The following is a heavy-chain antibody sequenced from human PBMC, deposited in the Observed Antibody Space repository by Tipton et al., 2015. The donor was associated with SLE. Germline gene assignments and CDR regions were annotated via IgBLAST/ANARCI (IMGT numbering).Heavy chain of an antibody. V-gene: IGHV3-48*01. CDR1: GFTFSTYS. J-gene: IGHJ4*02. Sequence: GSLRLSCAASGFTFSTYSMNWVRQAPGKGLEWLSYISSSSDTVYYADSVKGRFTISRDNTKNSLYLQMNSLRAEDTALYYCARDAQRELVLVSWGQGTLVTVSS. CDR3: ARDAQRELVLVS. CDR2: ISSSSDTV. D-gene: IGHD1-26*01.